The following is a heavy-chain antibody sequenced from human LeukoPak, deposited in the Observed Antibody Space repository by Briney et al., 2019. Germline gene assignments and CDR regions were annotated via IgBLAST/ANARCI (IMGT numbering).Heavy chain of an antibody. J-gene: IGHJ4*02. CDR2: ISYDGSNK. V-gene: IGHV3-30*04. CDR1: GFTFSSYA. Sequence: GGSLRLSCAASGFTFSSYAMHWVRQAPGKGLEWVAVISYDGSNKYYADSVKGRFTISRDNAKNSLYLQMNSLRAEDTAVYYCARDIRDSSGWTSFDYWGQGTLVTVSS. D-gene: IGHD6-19*01. CDR3: ARDIRDSSGWTSFDY.